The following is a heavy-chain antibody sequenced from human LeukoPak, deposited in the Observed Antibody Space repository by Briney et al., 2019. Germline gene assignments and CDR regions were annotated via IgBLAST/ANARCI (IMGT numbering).Heavy chain of an antibody. Sequence: SETLSLTCTVSGGSISSYYWSWIRQPPGRGLEWIGYIYYSGSTNYNPSLKSRVTISVDTSKNQFSLKLSSVTAADTAVYYCARVSGDYVWGSYRLNWFDPWGQGTLVTVSS. D-gene: IGHD3-16*02. CDR2: IYYSGST. V-gene: IGHV4-59*01. J-gene: IGHJ5*02. CDR1: GGSISSYY. CDR3: ARVSGDYVWGSYRLNWFDP.